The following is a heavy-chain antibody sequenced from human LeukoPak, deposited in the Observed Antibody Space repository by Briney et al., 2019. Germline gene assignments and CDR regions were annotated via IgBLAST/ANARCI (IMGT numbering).Heavy chain of an antibody. V-gene: IGHV3-30*18. Sequence: GRSLRLSCAASGFTFSSYGMHWVRQAPGKGLEWVAVISYDGSNKYYADSVKGRFTISRDNSKNTLYLQMNSLRAEDTALYYCAKPTYSSSWPTFDYWGQGTLVTVSS. CDR2: ISYDGSNK. CDR3: AKPTYSSSWPTFDY. D-gene: IGHD6-13*01. CDR1: GFTFSSYG. J-gene: IGHJ4*02.